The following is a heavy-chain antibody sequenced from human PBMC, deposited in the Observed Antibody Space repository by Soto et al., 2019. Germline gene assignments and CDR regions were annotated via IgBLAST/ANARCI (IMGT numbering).Heavy chain of an antibody. CDR1: GFTFSSYG. D-gene: IGHD3-10*01. J-gene: IGHJ5*02. CDR2: IWYDGSNK. V-gene: IGHV3-33*01. Sequence: SLRLSCAASGFTFSSYGMHWVRQAPGKGLEWVAVIWYDGSNKYYADYVKGRFTISRDNSKNTLYLQMNSLRAEDTAVYYCARDRITMVRELNWFDPWGQGT. CDR3: ARDRITMVRELNWFDP.